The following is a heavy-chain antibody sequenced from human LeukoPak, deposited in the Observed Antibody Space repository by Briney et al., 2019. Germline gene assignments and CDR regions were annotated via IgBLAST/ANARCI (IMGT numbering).Heavy chain of an antibody. CDR1: GFTFSSYA. V-gene: IGHV3-30-3*01. CDR2: ISYDGSNK. D-gene: IGHD6-6*01. CDR3: VRVGSSSSV. Sequence: PGRSLRLSCAASGFTFSSYAMHWVRQAPGKGLEWVAVISYDGSNKYYADSVKGRFTISRDNSKNTLYLQMNSLRAEDTAVYYCVRVGSSSSVWGQGTLVTVSS. J-gene: IGHJ4*02.